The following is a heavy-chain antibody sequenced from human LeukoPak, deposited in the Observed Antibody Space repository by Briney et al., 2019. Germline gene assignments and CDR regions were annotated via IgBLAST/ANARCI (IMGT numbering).Heavy chain of an antibody. J-gene: IGHJ6*02. CDR3: AYDYSSSGKLSSSDV. CDR1: EGTFSSYA. Sequence: ASVKVSCKASEGTFSSYAISWVRQAPGQGLEWMGRIIPILGIANYAQKFQGRVTITADKSTSTAYMELSSLRSEDTAVYYCAYDYSSSGKLSSSDVWGQGTTVTVSS. D-gene: IGHD6-6*01. CDR2: IIPILGIA. V-gene: IGHV1-69*04.